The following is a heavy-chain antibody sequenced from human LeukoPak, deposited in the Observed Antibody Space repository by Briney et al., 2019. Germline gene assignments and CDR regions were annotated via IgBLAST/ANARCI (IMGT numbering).Heavy chain of an antibody. CDR2: ISTSCDGT. J-gene: IGHJ2*01. D-gene: IGHD1-26*01. Sequence: AGSLTLSCAASGFTFSSHGLSWVRKTPGKGLDWVSSISTSCDGTVYADSVKGRVTIHRDNSKNTLYLQMNSLRADDAAVYSCAKNLLGSGAYSWYFDLWGRGTLVSVSS. CDR1: GFTFSSHG. V-gene: IGHV3-23*01. CDR3: AKNLLGSGAYSWYFDL.